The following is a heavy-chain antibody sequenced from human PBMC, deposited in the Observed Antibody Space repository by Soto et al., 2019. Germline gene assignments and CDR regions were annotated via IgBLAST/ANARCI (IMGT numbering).Heavy chain of an antibody. J-gene: IGHJ5*02. D-gene: IGHD6-19*01. Sequence: GGSLRLSCAASGFTFSSYAMSWVRQAPGKGLEWVSAISGGGGSTYYADSVKGRFTISRDNSKNTRYLQMNSLRAEDTAVYYCAKKAIAVAGTSPQNWFDPWGQGTLVTVSS. CDR1: GFTFSSYA. CDR3: AKKAIAVAGTSPQNWFDP. CDR2: ISGGGGST. V-gene: IGHV3-23*01.